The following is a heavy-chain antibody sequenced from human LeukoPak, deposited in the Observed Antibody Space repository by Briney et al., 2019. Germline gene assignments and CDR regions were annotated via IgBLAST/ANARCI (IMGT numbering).Heavy chain of an antibody. CDR3: TTDGGSYYGSGSYTPADYLDY. J-gene: IGHJ4*02. CDR1: GFTFSNAW. Sequence: GGSLRLSCAASGFTFSNAWMSWVRQAPGKGLEWVGRIKSKTDGGTTDYAAPVKGRFTISRDDSKNTLYLQMNSLKTEDTAVYYCTTDGGSYYGSGSYTPADYLDYWGQGTLVTVSS. CDR2: IKSKTDGGTT. D-gene: IGHD3-10*01. V-gene: IGHV3-15*01.